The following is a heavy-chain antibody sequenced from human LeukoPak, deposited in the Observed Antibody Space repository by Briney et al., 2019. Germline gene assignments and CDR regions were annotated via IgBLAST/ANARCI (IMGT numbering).Heavy chain of an antibody. CDR1: GGTFSSYA. CDR3: AREGVMTTVTTGPFDY. V-gene: IGHV1-69*01. Sequence: GASVKVPCKASGGTFSSYAISWVRQAPGQGLEWMGGIIPIFGTANYAQKFQGRVTITADESTSTAYMELSSLRSEDTAVYYCAREGVMTTVTTGPFDYWGQGTLVTVSS. CDR2: IIPIFGTA. D-gene: IGHD4-17*01. J-gene: IGHJ4*02.